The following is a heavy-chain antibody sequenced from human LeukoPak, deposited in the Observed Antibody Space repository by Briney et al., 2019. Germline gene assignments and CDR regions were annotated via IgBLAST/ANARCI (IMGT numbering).Heavy chain of an antibody. V-gene: IGHV3-23*01. CDR3: AREIPDAFDM. CDR2: ISGSGGST. CDR1: GFTFSSYA. J-gene: IGHJ3*02. Sequence: TGGSLRLSCAASGFTFSSYAMSWVRQAPGKGLEWVSAISGSGGSTYYADSVTGRFTVSRDNAENSLYLQMNSLRAADTAVYHCAREIPDAFDMWGQGTVVTVSS.